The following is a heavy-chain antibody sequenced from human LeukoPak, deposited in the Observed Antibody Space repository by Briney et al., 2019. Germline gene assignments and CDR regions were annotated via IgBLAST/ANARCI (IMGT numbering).Heavy chain of an antibody. D-gene: IGHD3-9*01. CDR1: GFTFSSYG. V-gene: IGHV3-30*02. CDR3: AKDHLVLRYFDWLLYPFDY. CDR2: IRYDGSNK. Sequence: GGSLRLSCAASGFTFSSYGMHWVRQAPGKGLEWVAFIRYDGSNKYYADSVKGRFTISRDNSKNTLYLQMNSLRAEDTAVYYCAKDHLVLRYFDWLLYPFDYWGQGTLVTVSS. J-gene: IGHJ4*02.